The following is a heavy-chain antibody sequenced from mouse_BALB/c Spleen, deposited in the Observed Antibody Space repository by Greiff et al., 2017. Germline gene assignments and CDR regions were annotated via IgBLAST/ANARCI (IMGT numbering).Heavy chain of an antibody. CDR3: ARGTTADY. CDR2: INPSSGYT. D-gene: IGHD1-2*01. J-gene: IGHJ2*01. V-gene: IGHV1-4*01. CDR1: GYTFTSYT. Sequence: VKLQESGAELARPGASVKMSCKASGYTFTSYTMHWVKQRPGQGLEWIGYINPSSGYTNYNQKFKDKATLTADKSSSTAYMQLSSLTSEDSAVYYCARGTTADYWGQGTTLTVSS.